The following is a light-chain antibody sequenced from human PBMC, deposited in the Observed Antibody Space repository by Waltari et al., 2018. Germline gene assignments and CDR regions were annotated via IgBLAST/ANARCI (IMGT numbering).Light chain of an antibody. J-gene: IGKJ1*01. Sequence: DIVMTQSPDSLAVSLGEGDTINFKSSQSVLDSSNDKNYLAWYQQKPRQPPKLLIYWASTRESGVPDRFSGSGSGTDFTLTISSLQAEDVAVYYCQQYYSGPRTFGQGTKVEIK. CDR3: QQYYSGPRT. CDR1: QSVLDSSNDKNY. CDR2: WAS. V-gene: IGKV4-1*01.